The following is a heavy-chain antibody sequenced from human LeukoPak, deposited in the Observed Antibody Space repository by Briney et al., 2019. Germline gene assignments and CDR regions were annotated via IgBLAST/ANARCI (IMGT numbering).Heavy chain of an antibody. CDR1: GGSISSGDYY. V-gene: IGHV4-30-4*01. J-gene: IGHJ4*02. CDR2: IYYSGST. D-gene: IGHD2-15*01. CDR3: ARETSRYCSGGSCHDDY. Sequence: SQTLSLTCTVSGGSISSGDYYWSWIRQPPGKGLEWIGYIYYSGSTYYNPSLKSRVTISVDTSKNQFSLKLSSVTAADTAVYYCARETSRYCSGGSCHDDYWGQGTLVTVSS.